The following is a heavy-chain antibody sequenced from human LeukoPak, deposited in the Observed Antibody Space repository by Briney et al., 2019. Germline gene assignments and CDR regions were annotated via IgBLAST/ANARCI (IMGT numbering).Heavy chain of an antibody. J-gene: IGHJ4*02. CDR3: VKGGGYSKSPLDY. V-gene: IGHV3-64D*06. CDR2: ISSSGSST. CDR1: GFTFSSYA. Sequence: GGSLRLSCSASGFTFSSYAMHWVRQAPGKGLESGSAISSSGSSTYYADSVKGRFTISRDNSKNTVYLQMSSLRAADTAVYYCVKGGGYSKSPLDYWGQGTLVTVSS. D-gene: IGHD6-13*01.